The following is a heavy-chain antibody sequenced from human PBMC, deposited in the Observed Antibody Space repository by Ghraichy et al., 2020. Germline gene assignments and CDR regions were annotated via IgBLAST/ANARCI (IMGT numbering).Heavy chain of an antibody. D-gene: IGHD7-27*01. Sequence: GGSLRLSCAASGFTFSSYGMHWVRQAPGKGLEWVAFIRYDGSNKYYADSVKGRFTISRDNSKNTLYLQMNSLRAEDTAVYYCAKDLENRHWGAPSYYFDYWGQGTLVTVSS. CDR2: IRYDGSNK. J-gene: IGHJ4*02. V-gene: IGHV3-30*02. CDR1: GFTFSSYG. CDR3: AKDLENRHWGAPSYYFDY.